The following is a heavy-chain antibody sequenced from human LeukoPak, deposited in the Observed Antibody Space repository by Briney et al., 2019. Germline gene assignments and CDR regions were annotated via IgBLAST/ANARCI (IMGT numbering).Heavy chain of an antibody. CDR2: IYYSGST. CDR3: ASERVAVAGRTIDY. Sequence: SETLSLTCTVSGGSISGYYWSWIRQPPGKGLEWIGYIYYSGSTNYNPSLKSRVTISVDTSKNQFSLKLSSVTAADTAVYYCASERVAVAGRTIDYWGQGTLVTVSS. V-gene: IGHV4-59*01. J-gene: IGHJ4*02. D-gene: IGHD6-19*01. CDR1: GGSISGYY.